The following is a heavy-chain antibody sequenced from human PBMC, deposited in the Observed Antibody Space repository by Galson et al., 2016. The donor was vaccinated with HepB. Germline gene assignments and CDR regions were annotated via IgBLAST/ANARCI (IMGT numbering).Heavy chain of an antibody. CDR3: ARDLIGNMDV. V-gene: IGHV1-3*01. J-gene: IGHJ6*02. CDR2: ISAASGDT. Sequence: SVKVSCKASGYTFSTYDMHWVRQSPGQRLEWMGYISAASGDTKYSQSFQGRVTLTRDTSATTHYMELTGLTSEDTAVYYCARDLIGNMDVWGQGTTVAVSS. D-gene: IGHD3-16*02. CDR1: GYTFSTYD.